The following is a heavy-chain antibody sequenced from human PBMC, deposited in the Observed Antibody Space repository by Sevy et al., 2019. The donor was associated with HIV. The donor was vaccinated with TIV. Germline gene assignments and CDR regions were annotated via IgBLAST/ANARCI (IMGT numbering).Heavy chain of an antibody. V-gene: IGHV3-23*01. J-gene: IGHJ3*01. CDR1: GFTSTPYA. Sequence: GSLRLSCATSGFTSTPYAVAWVRQAPGKGLEWVAAISGSGANTYYAASRKARPIISRDRTNNTVYLQMKRLRAEDTALYYCAKDRYYFDSSGYYYHHDAFDVWGRGTMVTVSS. CDR2: ISGSGANT. CDR3: AKDRYYFDSSGYYYHHDAFDV. D-gene: IGHD3-22*01.